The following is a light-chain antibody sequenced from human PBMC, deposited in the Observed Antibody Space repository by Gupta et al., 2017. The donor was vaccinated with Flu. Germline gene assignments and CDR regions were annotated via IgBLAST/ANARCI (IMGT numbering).Light chain of an antibody. J-gene: IGLJ2*01. CDR1: SSNIGAGYD. Sequence: QSVLTQPPAVSGAPGQRATIACTGSSSNIGAGYDVHWYQQSPGAVPKLPIFDRSSRPSGVTDRISGSKSGTSASLTITGLQADDEADYYCRTYAVTLRGLVFGGGTKLTVL. CDR3: RTYAVTLRGLV. CDR2: DRS. V-gene: IGLV1-40*01.